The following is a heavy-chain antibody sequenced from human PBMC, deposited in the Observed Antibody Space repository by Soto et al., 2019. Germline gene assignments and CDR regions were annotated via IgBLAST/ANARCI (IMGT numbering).Heavy chain of an antibody. D-gene: IGHD3-10*01. CDR1: GYTLTELS. V-gene: IGHV1-24*01. J-gene: IGHJ4*02. CDR3: ATDIVNSDSYSDDAY. Sequence: ASVKVSCKVSGYTLTELSMHWVRQAPGKGLAGVGGVDPEDGETSYAQKFQGTVTMTEDTSTDTAYKELSRLRSEDTAVYYCATDIVNSDSYSDDAYWGQGTLVTVSS. CDR2: VDPEDGET.